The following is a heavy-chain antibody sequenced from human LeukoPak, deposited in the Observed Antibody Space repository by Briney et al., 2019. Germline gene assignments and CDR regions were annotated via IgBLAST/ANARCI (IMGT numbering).Heavy chain of an antibody. CDR1: GYTFTGYY. CDR2: INPNSGGT. CDR3: ARNFYFDSSGYYHY. Sequence: ASVKVSCKASGYTFTGYYMHWVRQAPGQGLEWMGWINPNSGGTNYAQKFQGRVTMTRDTSISTAYMELSRLRSDDTAVYYCARNFYFDSSGYYHYWGQGTMVTVSS. V-gene: IGHV1-2*02. J-gene: IGHJ4*02. D-gene: IGHD3-22*01.